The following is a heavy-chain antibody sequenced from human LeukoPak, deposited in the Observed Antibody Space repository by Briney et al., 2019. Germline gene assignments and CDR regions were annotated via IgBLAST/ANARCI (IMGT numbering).Heavy chain of an antibody. Sequence: GGSLRLSCAVSGFTFNSYAMSWVRQAPGKGLEWVSAISSSGGTTDYADSVKGRFTSSRDNSKNTLYLQMNSLRAEDTAVYYCAKGTIDGGQYYYDSSGGQGTLVTVSS. D-gene: IGHD3-22*01. J-gene: IGHJ4*02. CDR2: ISSSGGTT. CDR1: GFTFNSYA. CDR3: AKGTIDGGQYYYDSS. V-gene: IGHV3-23*01.